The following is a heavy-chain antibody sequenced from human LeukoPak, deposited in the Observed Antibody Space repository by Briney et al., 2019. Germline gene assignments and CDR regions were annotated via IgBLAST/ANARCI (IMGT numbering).Heavy chain of an antibody. CDR3: AKATSPYDYVWGTSD. CDR1: GFSFSDYG. Sequence: GGSLRLSCAASGFSFSDYGMHWVRQAPGKGLEWLAMISFDGNTQNYADSAKGRFTISRDNSKNTLYLQMNSVTTDDTAVYYCAKATSPYDYVWGTSDWGQGTLVTVSS. V-gene: IGHV3-30*18. D-gene: IGHD3-16*01. J-gene: IGHJ4*02. CDR2: ISFDGNTQ.